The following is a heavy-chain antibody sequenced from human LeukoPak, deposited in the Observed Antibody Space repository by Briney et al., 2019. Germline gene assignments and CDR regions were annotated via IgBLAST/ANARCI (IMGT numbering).Heavy chain of an antibody. CDR2: IYYSGST. D-gene: IGHD1-26*01. V-gene: IGHV4-39*07. CDR1: GGYISSSSYY. Sequence: SETLSLTCTVSGGYISSSSYYWGWIRQPPGKGLDWIGSIYYSGSTPYNPSLKSRVTISVDTSKIQFSLKLSSVTAADAAVYYCARVWELSDAFDIWGQGTMVTVSS. J-gene: IGHJ3*02. CDR3: ARVWELSDAFDI.